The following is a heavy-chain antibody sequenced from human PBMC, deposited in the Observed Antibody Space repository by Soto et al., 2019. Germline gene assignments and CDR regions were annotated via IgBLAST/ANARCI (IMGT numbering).Heavy chain of an antibody. CDR2: INSDGSST. Sequence: EVQLVESGGGLVQPGGSLRLSCGASGFTLRSYWMHWVRQAPGKGLVWVSNINSDGSSTNYADSVKGRFTISRDNAKNPLYLQMNSLRADDTAVYYCATVFSSGSSLDYWGQGTLVTVSS. J-gene: IGHJ4*02. V-gene: IGHV3-74*01. D-gene: IGHD3-10*01. CDR3: ATVFSSGSSLDY. CDR1: GFTLRSYW.